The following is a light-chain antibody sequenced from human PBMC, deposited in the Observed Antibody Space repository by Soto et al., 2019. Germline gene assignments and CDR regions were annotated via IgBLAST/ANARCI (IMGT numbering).Light chain of an antibody. CDR2: GVS. J-gene: IGLJ1*01. Sequence: QSVLTQPRSVSGSPGQSVTISCTGTSSDVGGYKYVSWYQQKPGKAPKLIIYGVSRWPSGVPNXXXXXXXXXXASLTISGLQAEDEGDYYCCSYAGGPEVFGTGTKVTVL. V-gene: IGLV2-11*01. CDR1: SSDVGGYKY. CDR3: CSYAGGPEV.